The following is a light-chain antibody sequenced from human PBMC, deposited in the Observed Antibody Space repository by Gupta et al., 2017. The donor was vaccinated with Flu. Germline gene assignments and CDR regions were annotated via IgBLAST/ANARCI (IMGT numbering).Light chain of an antibody. CDR2: GAS. CDR3: QQYNNWPFS. CDR1: QSVSSN. V-gene: IGKV3-15*01. Sequence: EIVMTHSPATLSVPPGERATLSCRASQSVSSNLAWYRQKPGQAPRLLIYGASTRATGIPARFSGSGSGTEFTLTVSSLQSEDCAVYYCQQYNNWPFSFGQGTKLEIK. J-gene: IGKJ2*03.